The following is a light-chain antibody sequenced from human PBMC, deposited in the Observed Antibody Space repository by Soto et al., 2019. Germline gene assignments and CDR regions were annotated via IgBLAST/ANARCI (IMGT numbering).Light chain of an antibody. CDR2: DVT. Sequence: QSALTQPRSVSGSPGQSVTIPCTGTSSDVGGYNYVCWYQQHPGKAPTLMIYDVTKRPSGVPDRFSGSKSGNTASLTISGLQAEDEGEYFCCSYAGAPTFMVFGGGTQLTVL. V-gene: IGLV2-11*01. CDR3: CSYAGAPTFMV. J-gene: IGLJ2*01. CDR1: SSDVGGYNY.